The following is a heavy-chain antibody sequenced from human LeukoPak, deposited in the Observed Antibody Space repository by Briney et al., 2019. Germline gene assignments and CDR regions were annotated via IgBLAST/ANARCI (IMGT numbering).Heavy chain of an antibody. Sequence: SETLSLTCAVYGGSFSGYYWSWIRQPAGKGLEWIGRIYTSGSTNYNPSLKSRVTMSVDTSKNQFSLKLSSVTAADTAVYYCARDSASAYSGSYYRWFDPWGQGTLVTVSS. D-gene: IGHD1-26*01. V-gene: IGHV4-4*07. CDR3: ARDSASAYSGSYYRWFDP. CDR2: IYTSGST. CDR1: GGSFSGYY. J-gene: IGHJ5*02.